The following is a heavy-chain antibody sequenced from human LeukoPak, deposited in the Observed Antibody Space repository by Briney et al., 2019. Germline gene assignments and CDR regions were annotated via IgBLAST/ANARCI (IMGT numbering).Heavy chain of an antibody. CDR3: AGEWGSADF. Sequence: SETLSLTCTVSGGSISSGSYYWSWSRQPAGKGLEWIGRIYTSGSTDYSPSLKSRVTISVDTSKNQFSLKLSSVTAADTAVYYCAGEWGSADFWGQGTLVTVSS. CDR1: GGSISSGSYY. CDR2: IYTSGST. V-gene: IGHV4-61*02. J-gene: IGHJ4*02. D-gene: IGHD7-27*01.